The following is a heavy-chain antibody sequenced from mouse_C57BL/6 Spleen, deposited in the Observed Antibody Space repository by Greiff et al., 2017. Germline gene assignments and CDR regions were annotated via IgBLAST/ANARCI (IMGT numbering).Heavy chain of an antibody. CDR2: IDPSDSET. D-gene: IGHD2-3*01. J-gene: IGHJ1*03. CDR1: GYTFTSYW. CDR3: ARGYDGYQSSYWYFDV. V-gene: IGHV1-52*01. Sequence: VKLQQPGAELVRPGSSVKLSCKASGYTFTSYWMHWVKQRPIQGLEWIGNIDPSDSETHYNQKFKDKATLTVDKSSSTAYMQLSSLTSEDSAVYYCARGYDGYQSSYWYFDVWGTGTTVTVSS.